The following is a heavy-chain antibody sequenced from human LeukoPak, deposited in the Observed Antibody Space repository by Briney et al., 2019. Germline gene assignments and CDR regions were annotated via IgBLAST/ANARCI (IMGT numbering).Heavy chain of an antibody. V-gene: IGHV4-38-2*01. J-gene: IGHJ4*02. CDR2: IYGTGST. CDR1: GYSLGKNYY. Sequence: SEALSLTCAVSGYSLGKNYYWGWIRQPPGKGLEWIGRIYGTGSTSYNPSLMNRVTMSVDTSKNHFSLKLTSVTAADTAVYYCARYDSRGSASTRFDYWGQGILVTISS. CDR3: ARYDSRGSASTRFDY. D-gene: IGHD3-16*01.